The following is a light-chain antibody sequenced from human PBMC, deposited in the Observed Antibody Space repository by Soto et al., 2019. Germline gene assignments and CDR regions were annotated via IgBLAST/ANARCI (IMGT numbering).Light chain of an antibody. Sequence: EIVMTQSPATLSVSPGERATLSCRTSQSVSSNLAWYQQNPGQAPRLLIYGESTRATGIPARFSGSGSETEFTLTISSLQSEDFAVYYCQQYNNWPWTFGQGTKVEIK. CDR3: QQYNNWPWT. V-gene: IGKV3-15*01. J-gene: IGKJ1*01. CDR1: QSVSSN. CDR2: GES.